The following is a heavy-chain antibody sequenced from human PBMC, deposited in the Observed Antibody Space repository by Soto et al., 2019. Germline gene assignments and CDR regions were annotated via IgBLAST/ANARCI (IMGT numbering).Heavy chain of an antibody. Sequence: GGSLRLSCAASGFTFSSYGMHWVRQAPGKGLEWVAVIWYDGSNKYYADSVKGRFTISRDNSKNTLYLQMNSLRAEDTAVYYCARALGSGSYFAYYYYGMDVWGQGTTVTVSS. D-gene: IGHD3-10*01. V-gene: IGHV3-33*01. J-gene: IGHJ6*02. CDR3: ARALGSGSYFAYYYYGMDV. CDR1: GFTFSSYG. CDR2: IWYDGSNK.